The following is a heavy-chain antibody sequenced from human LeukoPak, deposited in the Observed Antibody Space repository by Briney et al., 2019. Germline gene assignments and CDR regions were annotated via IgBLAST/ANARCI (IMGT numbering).Heavy chain of an antibody. Sequence: SETLSLTCAVYGGSFSGYYWSWIRQPPGKGLEWIGEINHSGSTNYNPSLKSRVTISVDTSKSQFSLKLSSVTAADTAVYYCARGVYDFWSGYHPCYMDVWGKGTTVTVSS. D-gene: IGHD3-3*01. J-gene: IGHJ6*03. CDR3: ARGVYDFWSGYHPCYMDV. V-gene: IGHV4-34*01. CDR2: INHSGST. CDR1: GGSFSGYY.